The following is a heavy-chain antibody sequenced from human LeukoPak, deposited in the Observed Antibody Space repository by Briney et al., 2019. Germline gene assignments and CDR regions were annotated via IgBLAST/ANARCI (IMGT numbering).Heavy chain of an antibody. CDR2: INPNSGGT. CDR3: ARQRGDYDGKYFQH. D-gene: IGHD4-23*01. CDR1: GYTFTGYY. V-gene: IGHV1-2*06. Sequence: ASVKVSCKASGYTFTGYYMHWGRQAPGQGLEWMGRINPNSGGTNYAQKFQGGVTMTRDTSISTAYMELSRLRSDDTAVYYCARQRGDYDGKYFQHWGQGTLVTVSS. J-gene: IGHJ1*01.